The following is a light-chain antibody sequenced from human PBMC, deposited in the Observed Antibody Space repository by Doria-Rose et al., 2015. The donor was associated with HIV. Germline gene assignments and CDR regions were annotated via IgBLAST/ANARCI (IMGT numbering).Light chain of an antibody. CDR2: AAS. Sequence: DIRVTQSPSSLSASIGDRVTITCGASQTVSTYLNWFQQEPGKAPKLLIYAASRLQSGVPSRFSGSGSGTDFTLTISGLQPGDFATYYCQQTYSSPPWTFGQGTKVEMK. V-gene: IGKV1-39*01. CDR3: QQTYSSPPWT. CDR1: QTVSTY. J-gene: IGKJ1*01.